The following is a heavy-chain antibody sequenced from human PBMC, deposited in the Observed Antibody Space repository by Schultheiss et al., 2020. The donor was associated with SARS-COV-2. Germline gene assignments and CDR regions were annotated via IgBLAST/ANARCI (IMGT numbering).Heavy chain of an antibody. D-gene: IGHD3-3*01. V-gene: IGHV3-64*01. CDR2: ISSNGGST. CDR3: ARGNAFYSGSRLDY. Sequence: GGSLRLSCAASGFTLSSSAMQWVRQAPGKGLEYVSAISSNGGSTFYANSVKGRFTISRDDSKNTLYLQMNSLRAEDTAVYYCARGNAFYSGSRLDYWGQGILVTVSS. CDR1: GFTLSSSA. J-gene: IGHJ4*02.